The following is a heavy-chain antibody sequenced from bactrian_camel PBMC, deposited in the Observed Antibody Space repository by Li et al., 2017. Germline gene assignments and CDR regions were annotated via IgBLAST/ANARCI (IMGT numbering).Heavy chain of an antibody. CDR2: IDQDGSR. CDR1: GYTYSSYC. CDR3: AAEMGLMLRCSERTTFRY. V-gene: IGHV3S31*01. Sequence: EVQLVESGGGSVQAGGSLRLSCAASGYTYSSYCMGWFRQPPGKERERVATIDQDGSRNEHSRVFISGGYGALTLNLNIDNLKPEDTAVYYCAAEMGLMLRCSERTTFRYWGQGTQVTVS. D-gene: IGHD3*01. J-gene: IGHJ6*01.